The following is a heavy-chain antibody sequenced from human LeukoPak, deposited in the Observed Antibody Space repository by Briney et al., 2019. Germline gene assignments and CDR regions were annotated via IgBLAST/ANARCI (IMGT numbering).Heavy chain of an antibody. Sequence: SETLSLTRTVSGGSISSSYYYWGWIRQPPGKGLEWIGSIYSSGSTYYNPSLKSRVTISVDTSKNQFSLKLTSVTAADTAVYYCARVVIFATLDPWGQGTLVTVSS. CDR3: ARVVIFATLDP. D-gene: IGHD3-3*01. CDR1: GGSISSSYYY. J-gene: IGHJ5*02. V-gene: IGHV4-39*01. CDR2: IYSSGST.